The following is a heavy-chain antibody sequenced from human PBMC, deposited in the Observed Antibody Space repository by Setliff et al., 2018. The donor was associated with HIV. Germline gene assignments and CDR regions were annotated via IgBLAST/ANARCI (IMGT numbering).Heavy chain of an antibody. D-gene: IGHD1-1*01. J-gene: IGHJ4*02. Sequence: GGSLKLSWKGSGYDFTYNWIAWERKMPGKSLEWVGIIFPSYSSIKYSPSFQGQVTISADTSINIAFLQWSSPKASDTATYYCARRGHTTGVYLFDHWGQGTPVTVSS. CDR1: GYDFTYNW. CDR3: ARRGHTTGVYLFDH. CDR2: IFPSYSSI. V-gene: IGHV5-51*01.